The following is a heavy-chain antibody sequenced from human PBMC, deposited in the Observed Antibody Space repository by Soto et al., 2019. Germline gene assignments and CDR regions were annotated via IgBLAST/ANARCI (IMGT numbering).Heavy chain of an antibody. CDR1: GYSFTSYW. D-gene: IGHD3-22*01. Sequence: GESRKISCKGSGYSFTSYWIGWVRQMPGKGLEWMGIIYPGDSDTRYSPFFQGQGTISADKSISTAYLQWSSLKASATAMYYCALGGYYDSSGYSFIRRWFDPWGQGTLVTVSS. V-gene: IGHV5-51*01. CDR2: IYPGDSDT. J-gene: IGHJ5*02. CDR3: ALGGYYDSSGYSFIRRWFDP.